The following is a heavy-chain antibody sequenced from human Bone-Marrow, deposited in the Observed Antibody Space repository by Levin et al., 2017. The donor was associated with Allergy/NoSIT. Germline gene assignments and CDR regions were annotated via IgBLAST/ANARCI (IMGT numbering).Heavy chain of an antibody. CDR3: ARDKSSDGVTPDWYFDL. CDR1: GFTFSSYE. D-gene: IGHD2-21*02. Sequence: LSGGSLRLSCAASGFTFSSYEMNWVRQAPGKGLEWISYISSSGTTKYYADSVKGRFTISSKTSVYLQMNSLRAEDTAIYYCARDKSSDGVTPDWYFDLWGRGTLVTVSS. V-gene: IGHV3-48*03. J-gene: IGHJ2*01. CDR2: ISSSGTTK.